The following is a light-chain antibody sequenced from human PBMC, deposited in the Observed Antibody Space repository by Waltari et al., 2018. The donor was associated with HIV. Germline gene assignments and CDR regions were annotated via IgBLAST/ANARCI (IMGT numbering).Light chain of an antibody. CDR3: CSFVGSYSYV. J-gene: IGLJ1*01. CDR1: RGALVGSSF. V-gene: IGLV2-11*01. Sequence: QSALTQPRSVSGSPGPSVTLSCTWTRGALVGSSFFSWYKHISGEAPKVGIYDVSKRPSGGPDGLSCSRSGNTASLTISGRQAEDEADYCCCSFVGSYSYVFGTGTKVTVL. CDR2: DVS.